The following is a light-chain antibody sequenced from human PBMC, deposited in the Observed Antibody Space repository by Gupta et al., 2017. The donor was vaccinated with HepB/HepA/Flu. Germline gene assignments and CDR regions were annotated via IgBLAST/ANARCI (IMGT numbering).Light chain of an antibody. Sequence: QPALTHPASGSGPPGRPIPIPCTGTSSDVGGYSYVSWYQKHPGKAPKLMIHDVSNRPSGVSNRFSGSKSGNTASLTISGLQAEDEADYYCSSYTTSSTVVFGGGTKLTVL. J-gene: IGLJ2*01. V-gene: IGLV2-14*03. CDR1: SSDVGGYSY. CDR3: SSYTTSSTVV. CDR2: DVS.